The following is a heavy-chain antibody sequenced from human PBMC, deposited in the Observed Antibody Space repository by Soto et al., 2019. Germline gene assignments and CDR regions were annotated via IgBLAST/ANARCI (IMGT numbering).Heavy chain of an antibody. CDR2: INHSGST. CDR3: ARGLSSSGWAYYYYYYGMDV. Sequence: GSLRLSGAASGFTVSDYYMSWIRQARGKGLEWIGEINHSGSTNYSPSLKSRVTISVDTSKNQFSLKLSSVTAADTAVYYCARGLSSSGWAYYYYYYGMDVWGQGTTVTVSS. CDR1: GFTVSDYY. V-gene: IGHV4-34*01. D-gene: IGHD6-19*01. J-gene: IGHJ6*02.